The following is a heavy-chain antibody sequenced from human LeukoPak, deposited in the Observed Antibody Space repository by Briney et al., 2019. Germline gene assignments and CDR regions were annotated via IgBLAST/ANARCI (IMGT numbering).Heavy chain of an antibody. Sequence: NPSETLSLTCAVYGGSFSGYYWSWIRQPPGKGLEWIGEINHSGSTNYNPSLKSRVTMSVDTSKNQFSLKLSSVTAADTAVYYCARDRSEQWLVHWFDPWGQGTLVTVSS. D-gene: IGHD6-19*01. CDR2: INHSGST. CDR1: GGSFSGYY. CDR3: ARDRSEQWLVHWFDP. V-gene: IGHV4-34*01. J-gene: IGHJ5*02.